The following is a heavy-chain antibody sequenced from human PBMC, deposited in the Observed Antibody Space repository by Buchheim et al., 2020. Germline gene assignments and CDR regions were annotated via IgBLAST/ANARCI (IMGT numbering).Heavy chain of an antibody. CDR3: ATVYYDSSERHYYFDY. V-gene: IGHV3-48*01. CDR1: GFTFSSYS. CDR2: ISGSSSTI. D-gene: IGHD3-22*01. Sequence: EVQLVESGGGLVQPGGSLRLSCAASGFTFSSYSMNWVRQAPGKGLEWVSYISGSSSTIYYGDSVKGRFTISRDNAKNSLNLQMNSLRAEDTAVYYCATVYYDSSERHYYFDYWGQGTL. J-gene: IGHJ4*02.